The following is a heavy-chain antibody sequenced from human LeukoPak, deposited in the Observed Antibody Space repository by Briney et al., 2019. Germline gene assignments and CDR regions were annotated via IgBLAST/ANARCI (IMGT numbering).Heavy chain of an antibody. D-gene: IGHD1-26*01. V-gene: IGHV3-66*01. CDR2: IYSGGST. Sequence: PGGSLRLSCAASGFTVSSNYMSWVRQAPGKGLEWVSVIYSGGSTYYADSVKGRFTISRDNSKNTLYLQMNSLRAEDTAVYYCARGIIVGVAAIDYWGQGTLVTVSS. J-gene: IGHJ4*02. CDR1: GFTVSSNY. CDR3: ARGIIVGVAAIDY.